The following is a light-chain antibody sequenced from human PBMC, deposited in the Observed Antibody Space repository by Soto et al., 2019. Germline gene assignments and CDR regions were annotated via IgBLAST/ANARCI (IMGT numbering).Light chain of an antibody. J-gene: IGLJ2*01. CDR3: QVWDSSRVQVV. CDR1: NIESKT. Sequence: SYELTQPPSVSVAPGQTARIACGGSNIESKTVHWYQQRPGQAPVLVVYDDSDRPSGIPERFSGSNSGDTATLTISSVESGDEADYFCQVWDSSRVQVVFGGGTKLTVL. V-gene: IGLV3-21*02. CDR2: DDS.